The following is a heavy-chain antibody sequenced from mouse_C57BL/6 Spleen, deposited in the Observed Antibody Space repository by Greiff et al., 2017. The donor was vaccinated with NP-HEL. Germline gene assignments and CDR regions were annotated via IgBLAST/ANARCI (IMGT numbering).Heavy chain of an antibody. V-gene: IGHV1-80*01. CDR1: GYAFSSYW. CDR2: IYPGDGDT. Sequence: QVQLQQSGAELVKPGASVKISCKASGYAFSSYWMNWVKQRPGKGLEWIGQIYPGDGDTNYNGKFKGKATLTADKSSSTAYMQLSSLTSEDSAVYFCARFDNSKGGYYYAMDYWGQGTSVTVSS. CDR3: ARFDNSKGGYYYAMDY. D-gene: IGHD2-5*01. J-gene: IGHJ4*01.